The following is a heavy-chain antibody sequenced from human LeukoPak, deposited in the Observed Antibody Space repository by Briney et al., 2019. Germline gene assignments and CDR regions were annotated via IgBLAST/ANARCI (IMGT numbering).Heavy chain of an antibody. V-gene: IGHV1-69*04. CDR3: ARDLSPRWFKEYWFDP. CDR2: IIPILGIA. CDR1: GGTFSSYA. Sequence: SVKVSCKASGGTFSSYAISWVRQAPGQGLEWMGRIIPILGIANYAQKFQGRVTITADKSTSTAYMELSSLRSEDTAVYYCARDLSPRWFKEYWFDPWGQGTLVTVSS. J-gene: IGHJ5*02. D-gene: IGHD2-15*01.